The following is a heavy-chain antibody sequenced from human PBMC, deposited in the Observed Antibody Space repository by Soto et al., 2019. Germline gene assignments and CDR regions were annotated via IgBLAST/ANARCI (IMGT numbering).Heavy chain of an antibody. D-gene: IGHD3-10*02. CDR1: GFTFSSYG. CDR3: AKPLVRYYYYGMDF. Sequence: GGSLRLSCAASGFTFSSYGMHWVRQAPGKGLEWVAVISYDGSNKYYADSVKGRFTISRDNSKNTLYLQMNSLRAEDTAVYYCAKPLVRYYYYGMDFWGQATTVTVSS. J-gene: IGHJ6*02. CDR2: ISYDGSNK. V-gene: IGHV3-30*18.